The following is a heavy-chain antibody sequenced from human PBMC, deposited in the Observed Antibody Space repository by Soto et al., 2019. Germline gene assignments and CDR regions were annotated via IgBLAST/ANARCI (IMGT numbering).Heavy chain of an antibody. Sequence: EVQLLESGGGLVQPGGSLRLSCAASGFTFSSYAMTWVRQAPGKGLEWVAAIGGTGDQIFYADSVRGRFTISRDNSKNTLYLQMNSLRAEDTAIYNCAKAPWLQVAPYFDYWGQGTLVTVSS. CDR3: AKAPWLQVAPYFDY. V-gene: IGHV3-23*01. CDR2: IGGTGDQI. CDR1: GFTFSSYA. J-gene: IGHJ4*02. D-gene: IGHD5-12*01.